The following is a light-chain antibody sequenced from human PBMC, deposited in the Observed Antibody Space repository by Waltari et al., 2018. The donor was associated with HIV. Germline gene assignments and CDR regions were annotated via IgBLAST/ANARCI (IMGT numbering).Light chain of an antibody. CDR3: QKYDSAPWT. CDR1: QGISNS. V-gene: IGKV1-27*01. CDR2: AAS. J-gene: IGKJ1*01. Sequence: DIQMTQSPSSLSASLGDRVTITCRASQGISNSLAWYQQKPGKSPDLLIFAASTLRSGVPSRFSGGGSGTDFTLSINGLQPEDVATYYCQKYDSAPWTFGQGTRVEMK.